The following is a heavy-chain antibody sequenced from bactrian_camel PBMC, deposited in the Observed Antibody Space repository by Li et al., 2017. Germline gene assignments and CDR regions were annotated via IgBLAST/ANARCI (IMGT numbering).Heavy chain of an antibody. D-gene: IGHD6*01. V-gene: IGHV3S28*01. CDR2: IVVGPGRT. CDR3: AAQKRFSWRACRPISSEYDH. J-gene: IGHJ4*01. Sequence: SGGGSVQAGGSLRLSCTAPGYASSSDYMGWFRQAPGKEREGVAAIVVGPGRTYYDDSVKGRFTISQDNAKNTIALQMNSLKPEDTAMYYCAAQKRFSWRACRPISSEYDHWGQGTQVTVS. CDR1: GYASSSDY.